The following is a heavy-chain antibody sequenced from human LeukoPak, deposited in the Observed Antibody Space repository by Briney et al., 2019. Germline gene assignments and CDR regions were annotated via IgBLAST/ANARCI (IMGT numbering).Heavy chain of an antibody. CDR3: VKTSSGYYYFDY. Sequence: GGSLRLSCTASGFTFGDYAMSWVRQAPGKGLEWVSSITGSGVSTNSADSVKGRFTISRDNSENTLYLQMNSLRVEDTAVYYCVKTSSGYYYFDYWGQGTLVTVSS. V-gene: IGHV3-23*01. D-gene: IGHD3-22*01. CDR2: ITGSGVST. J-gene: IGHJ4*02. CDR1: GFTFGDYA.